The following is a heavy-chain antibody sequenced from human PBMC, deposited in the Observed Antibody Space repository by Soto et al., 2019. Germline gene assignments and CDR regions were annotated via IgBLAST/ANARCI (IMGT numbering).Heavy chain of an antibody. CDR1: GFTFGDYA. CDR3: TRDLSYCSGGSCSNLTDWFDP. D-gene: IGHD2-15*01. CDR2: IRSKAYGGTT. V-gene: IGHV3-49*03. J-gene: IGHJ5*02. Sequence: GGSLRLSCTASGFTFGDYAMSWFRQAPGKGLEWVGFIRSKAYGGTTEYAASVKGRFTISRDDSKSIAYLQMNSLKTEDTAVYYCTRDLSYCSGGSCSNLTDWFDPWGQGTLVNVSS.